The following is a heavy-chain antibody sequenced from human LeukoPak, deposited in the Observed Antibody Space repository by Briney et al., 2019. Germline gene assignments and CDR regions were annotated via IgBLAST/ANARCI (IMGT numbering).Heavy chain of an antibody. J-gene: IGHJ4*02. D-gene: IGHD2-2*01. CDR2: IYPGDSDT. CDR1: GYRFTDYW. Sequence: GESLKISCETSGYRFTDYWFGWVRQMPGKGLEWMGIIYPGDSDTRYSPSFQGQVTISADKSIGTAYLHWGSLKASDTAMYFCATLKGSKPNYYFDYWGQGTLVTVSS. V-gene: IGHV5-51*01. CDR3: ATLKGSKPNYYFDY.